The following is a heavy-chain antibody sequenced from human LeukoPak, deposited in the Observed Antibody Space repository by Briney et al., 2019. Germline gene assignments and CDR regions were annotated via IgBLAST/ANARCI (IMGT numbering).Heavy chain of an antibody. CDR3: ARADPVAY. CDR2: INSKTGGT. V-gene: IGHV1-2*02. Sequence: ASVKVSCKASGDIFTGSFMHWVRQAPGQGLEWMGWINSKTGGTKFAQKFQGRVTMTRDTSISTAYMELSSLRSDDTAVYYCARADPVAYWGQGTQVTVSS. J-gene: IGHJ4*02. CDR1: GDIFTGSF.